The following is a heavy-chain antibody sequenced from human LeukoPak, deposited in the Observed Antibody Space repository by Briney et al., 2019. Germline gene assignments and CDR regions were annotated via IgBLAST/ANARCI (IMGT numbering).Heavy chain of an antibody. CDR3: ARSRARIAAAVYYFDS. CDR1: GFPFDDYF. D-gene: IGHD6-13*01. V-gene: IGHV3-11*01. Sequence: GGSLRLSCAAAGFPFDDYFMGWVRQAPGKGLEWISYITNSGYTMYYADSVRGRFTISKDNAKNSLFLHMSGLRAEDTAVYYCARSRARIAAAVYYFDSWGQGTLVIAS. CDR2: ITNSGYTM. J-gene: IGHJ4*02.